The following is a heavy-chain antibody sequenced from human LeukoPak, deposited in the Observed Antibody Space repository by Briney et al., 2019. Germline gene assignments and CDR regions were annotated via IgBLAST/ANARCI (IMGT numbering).Heavy chain of an antibody. D-gene: IGHD1-7*01. V-gene: IGHV4-59*01. Sequence: SETLSLTCTVSGGSISSYYWSWIRQPPGKGREWIGYIYYSGSTNYNPSLKSRVTISVDTSKNQFSLKLSSVTAADTAVYYCARDRLDNWNYMVSDYWGQGTLVTVSS. CDR3: ARDRLDNWNYMVSDY. CDR1: GGSISSYY. J-gene: IGHJ4*02. CDR2: IYYSGST.